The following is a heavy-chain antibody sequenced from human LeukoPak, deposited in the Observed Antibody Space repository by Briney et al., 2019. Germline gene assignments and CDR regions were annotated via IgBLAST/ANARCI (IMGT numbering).Heavy chain of an antibody. V-gene: IGHV1-2*02. CDR1: GYTFTGYY. CDR3: ARDPGIPAAIGDWFDP. CDR2: INPNSGGT. D-gene: IGHD2-2*01. Sequence: GASVKVSCKASGYTFTGYYMHWVRQAPGQGLEWMGWINPNSGGTNYAQKLQGRVTMTRDTSISTAYMELSRPRSDDTAVYYCARDPGIPAAIGDWFDPWGQETLVTVSS. J-gene: IGHJ5*02.